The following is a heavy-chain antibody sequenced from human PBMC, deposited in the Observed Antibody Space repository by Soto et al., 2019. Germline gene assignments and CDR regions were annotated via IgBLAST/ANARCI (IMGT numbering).Heavy chain of an antibody. Sequence: PVGSLRLSCAASGFTFSSYAMSWVRQAPGKGLEWVPAISGSGGSTYYADSVKGRFTISRDNSKNTLYLQMNSLRAEDTAVYYCAKDPDSEEPIDYWGQGTLVTVSS. V-gene: IGHV3-23*01. CDR1: GFTFSSYA. CDR2: ISGSGGST. J-gene: IGHJ4*02. CDR3: AKDPDSEEPIDY. D-gene: IGHD1-1*01.